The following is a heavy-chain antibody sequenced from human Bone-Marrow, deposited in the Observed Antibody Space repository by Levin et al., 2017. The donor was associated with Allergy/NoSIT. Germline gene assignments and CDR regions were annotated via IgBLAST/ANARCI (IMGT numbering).Heavy chain of an antibody. V-gene: IGHV3-7*01. CDR1: GFTLSIHW. J-gene: IGHJ5*02. Sequence: GESLKISCAASGFTLSIHWMGWVRQAPGKGLEWVANIKQDGSEKYYVDSVKGRFTISKDNAKNSLFLQMDSLRVEDTAAYYCARQHYYGSGRYRWFDPWGQGTLVTVSS. CDR2: IKQDGSEK. CDR3: ARQHYYGSGRYRWFDP. D-gene: IGHD3-10*01.